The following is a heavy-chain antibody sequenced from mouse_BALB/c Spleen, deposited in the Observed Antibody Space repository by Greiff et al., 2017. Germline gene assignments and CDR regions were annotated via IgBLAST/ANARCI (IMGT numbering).Heavy chain of an antibody. D-gene: IGHD1-2*01. CDR1: GFTFSSFG. Sequence: EVKLVESGGGLVQPGGSRKLSCAASGFTFSSFGMHWVRQAPEKGLEWVAYISSGSSTIYYADTVKGRFTISRDNPKNTLFLQMTSLRSEDTAMYYCARITTATYWYFDVWGAGTTVTVSS. CDR3: ARITTATYWYFDV. J-gene: IGHJ1*01. CDR2: ISSGSSTI. V-gene: IGHV5-17*02.